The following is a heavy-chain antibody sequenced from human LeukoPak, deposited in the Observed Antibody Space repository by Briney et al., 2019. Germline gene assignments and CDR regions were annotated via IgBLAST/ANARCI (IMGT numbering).Heavy chain of an antibody. J-gene: IGHJ4*02. V-gene: IGHV3-33*01. CDR2: IWYDGSNK. CDR3: ARDWGSGNSYYFDY. D-gene: IGHD3-10*01. Sequence: GRSLRLFCAASGFTFSTYGMHWVRQAPGKGLGWVAVIWYDGSNKYYADSVKGRFTISRDNSKNTLYLQKDSLRAEDTAVYYCARDWGSGNSYYFDYWGQGTLVTVSS. CDR1: GFTFSTYG.